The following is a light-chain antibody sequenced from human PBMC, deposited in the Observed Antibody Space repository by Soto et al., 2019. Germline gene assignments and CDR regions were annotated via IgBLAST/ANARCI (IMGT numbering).Light chain of an antibody. V-gene: IGKV3-15*01. J-gene: IGKJ1*01. CDR1: QSVSSN. Sequence: EIVMTQSPATLSVSPGERATLSCRASQSVSSNLAWYQQKPGQAPRLLIYGASTRATGIPARFSGRGSGTELTLTISSLQSKDFAVYYCQQYNNWPRTFGQGTKVEIK. CDR3: QQYNNWPRT. CDR2: GAS.